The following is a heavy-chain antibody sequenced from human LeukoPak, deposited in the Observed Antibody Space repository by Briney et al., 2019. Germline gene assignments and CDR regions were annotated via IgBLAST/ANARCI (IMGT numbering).Heavy chain of an antibody. V-gene: IGHV3-23*01. CDR3: AKDLGSSWYYFDY. CDR1: GFTFSSYV. Sequence: GGSLRLSCAASGFTFSSYVMSWVRQAPGKGLEWVSAISGSGGSTYYADSMKGRFTISRDNSKNTLYLQMNSLRAEDTAVYYCAKDLGSSWYYFDYWGQGTLVTVSS. CDR2: ISGSGGST. D-gene: IGHD6-13*01. J-gene: IGHJ4*02.